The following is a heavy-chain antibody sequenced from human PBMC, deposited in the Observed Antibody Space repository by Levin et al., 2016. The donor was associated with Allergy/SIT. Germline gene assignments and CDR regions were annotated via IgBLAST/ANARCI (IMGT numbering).Heavy chain of an antibody. CDR2: IYPGDSDT. Sequence: GGSLRLSCKGSGYSFTSYWIGWVRQMPGKGLEWMGIIYPGDSDTRYSPSFQGQVTISADKSISTAYLQWSSLKASDTAMYYCARLFKYSSGWRYYYYGMDVWGQGTTVTVSS. J-gene: IGHJ6*02. D-gene: IGHD6-19*01. V-gene: IGHV5-51*01. CDR3: ARLFKYSSGWRYYYYGMDV. CDR1: GYSFTSYW.